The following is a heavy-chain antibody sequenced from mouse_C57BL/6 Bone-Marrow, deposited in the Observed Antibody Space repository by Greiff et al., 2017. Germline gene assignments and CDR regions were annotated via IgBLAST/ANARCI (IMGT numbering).Heavy chain of an antibody. J-gene: IGHJ1*03. D-gene: IGHD1-1*01. CDR3: ARWGYGSSLSYWYFDV. Sequence: QVQLQQPGAELVKPGASVQMSCKASGYTFTSYWITWVKQRPGQGLEWIGDIYPGSGSTNYNEKFKSKATLTVDTSSSTAYMQLSSLTSEDYAVYYCARWGYGSSLSYWYFDVWGTGTTVTVSS. CDR1: GYTFTSYW. V-gene: IGHV1-55*01. CDR2: IYPGSGST.